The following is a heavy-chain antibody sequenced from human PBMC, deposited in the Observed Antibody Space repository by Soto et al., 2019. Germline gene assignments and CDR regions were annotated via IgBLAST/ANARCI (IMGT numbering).Heavy chain of an antibody. D-gene: IGHD3-22*01. Sequence: GGSLRLSCAASGFTFSSYAMHWVRQAPGKGLEWVAVISYDGSNKYYADSVKGRFTISRDNSKNTLYLQMNSLRAEDTAVYYCARDRSLPSYYDSSGYSYGMDVWGQGTTVTVSS. CDR2: ISYDGSNK. CDR3: ARDRSLPSYYDSSGYSYGMDV. CDR1: GFTFSSYA. J-gene: IGHJ6*02. V-gene: IGHV3-30-3*01.